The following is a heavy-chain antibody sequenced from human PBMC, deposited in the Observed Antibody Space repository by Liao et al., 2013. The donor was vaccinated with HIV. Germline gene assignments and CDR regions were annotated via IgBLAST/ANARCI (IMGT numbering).Heavy chain of an antibody. CDR1: GDSFGSYF. D-gene: IGHD6-6*01. CDR3: ARARNIAARPGEIDS. V-gene: IGHV4-59*01. Sequence: QVQLEESGPGLVKPSETLSLTCTVSGDSFGSYFWSWIRLPPGKGLEWIGYIYYSGSAHYNPSLESRVSLSVDRSKNQFSLNMYSVTAADTAMYYCARARNIAARPGEIDSWGQGTLVAVSS. J-gene: IGHJ4*02. CDR2: IYYSGSA.